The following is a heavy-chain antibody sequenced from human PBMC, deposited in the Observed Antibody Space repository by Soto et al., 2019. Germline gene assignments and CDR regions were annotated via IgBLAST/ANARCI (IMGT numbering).Heavy chain of an antibody. CDR3: ATLVVPAAIADY. J-gene: IGHJ4*02. V-gene: IGHV3-23*01. D-gene: IGHD2-2*01. Sequence: EVQLLESGGGLVQPGGSLRLSCAASGFTISTYAMTWVRQAPGKGLECVSGVTGSGSQIHYADSVKGRFTISKDNAKNSLYLQMNSLRAEDTAVYYCATLVVPAAIADYWGQGTLVTVSS. CDR1: GFTISTYA. CDR2: VTGSGSQI.